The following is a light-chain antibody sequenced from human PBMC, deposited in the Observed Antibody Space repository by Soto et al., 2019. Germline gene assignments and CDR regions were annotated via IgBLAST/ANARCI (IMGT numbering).Light chain of an antibody. V-gene: IGKV3-20*01. CDR1: QIVISNY. Sequence: EIVLTQSPGTLSLSPGERATLSCRASQIVISNYLAWYQQKPGQAPRLLIYGASQRATGLPDRFSGSGSGTEFTLTISRLEPEDFAVYYCQHYGRSHPTTFGQGTRLEI. CDR2: GAS. CDR3: QHYGRSHPTT. J-gene: IGKJ5*01.